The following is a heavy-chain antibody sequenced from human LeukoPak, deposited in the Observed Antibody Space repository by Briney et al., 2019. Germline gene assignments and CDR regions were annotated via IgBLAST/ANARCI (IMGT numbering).Heavy chain of an antibody. V-gene: IGHV3-48*03. CDR3: VPPAAGLHRTISTEYFQQ. Sequence: GGSLRLSCVASGFTFSSYAMRWVRQAPGKGLEWVSYISSSGTTIYYADSVKGRFTISRDNAKNSVYLQMNSLRAEDTAVYYCVPPAAGLHRTISTEYFQQWGQGTLVTVSS. CDR1: GFTFSSYA. J-gene: IGHJ1*01. CDR2: ISSSGTTI. D-gene: IGHD6-13*01.